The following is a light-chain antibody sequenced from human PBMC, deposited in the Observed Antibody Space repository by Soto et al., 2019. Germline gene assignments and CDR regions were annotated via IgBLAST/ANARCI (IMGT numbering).Light chain of an antibody. CDR2: RAS. Sequence: DIQMTQSPSTLSASVGDRVTITCRASHSIRSYLAWYQQIPGKAPKLLIHRASYIESGVPWRFSGSGSETDFTPAIGSLQPEYAATYFCQQYYIYPPAFGPGTKVQIK. CDR3: QQYYIYPPA. J-gene: IGKJ3*01. V-gene: IGKV1-5*03. CDR1: HSIRSY.